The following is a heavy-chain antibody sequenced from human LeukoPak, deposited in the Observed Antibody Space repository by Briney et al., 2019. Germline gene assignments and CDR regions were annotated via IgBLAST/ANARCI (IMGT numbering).Heavy chain of an antibody. CDR2: IYPGDSDT. CDR1: GYSFTSYW. J-gene: IGHJ6*02. CDR3: GRLAETSDYYGMDV. Sequence: GESLKISCKGSGYSFTSYWIVWVRQMPGKGLEWMGIIYPGDSDTRYSPSFQGQVIISADKPIDTAYLRWSSLKASDTAMYYCGRLAETSDYYGMDVWGQGTTVTVSS. V-gene: IGHV5-51*01.